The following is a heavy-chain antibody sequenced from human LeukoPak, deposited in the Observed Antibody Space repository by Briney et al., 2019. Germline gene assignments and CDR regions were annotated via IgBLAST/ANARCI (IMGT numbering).Heavy chain of an antibody. CDR1: GYTFTSYD. J-gene: IGHJ4*02. V-gene: IGHV1-8*01. Sequence: ASVKVSCKASGYTFTSYDINWVRQATGQGLAWMGWMNPNSGNTGYAQKFQGRVTMTRNTSISTAYMELSSLRSEDTAVYYCARAIKWELGSDYWGQGTLVTVSS. CDR2: MNPNSGNT. D-gene: IGHD1-26*01. CDR3: ARAIKWELGSDY.